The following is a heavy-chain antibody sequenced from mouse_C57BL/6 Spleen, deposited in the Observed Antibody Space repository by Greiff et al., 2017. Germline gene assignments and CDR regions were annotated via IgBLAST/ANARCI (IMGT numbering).Heavy chain of an antibody. Sequence: DVQLQESGGGLVKPGGSLKLSCAASGFTFSDYGMHWVRQAPEKGLEWVAYISSGSNTIYYADTVKGRFTISRDNAKNSLFMQMTSLRSEDTAMDYCARDYGSSYWYFDVWGTGTTVTVSS. CDR3: ARDYGSSYWYFDV. CDR1: GFTFSDYG. V-gene: IGHV5-17*01. CDR2: ISSGSNTI. D-gene: IGHD1-1*01. J-gene: IGHJ1*03.